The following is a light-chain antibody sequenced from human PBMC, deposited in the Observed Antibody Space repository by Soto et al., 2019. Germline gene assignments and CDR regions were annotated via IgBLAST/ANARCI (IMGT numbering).Light chain of an antibody. V-gene: IGKV1-9*01. CDR1: QGISSY. J-gene: IGKJ3*01. CDR2: AAS. Sequence: DIQLTQSPSFLSASVGDRVTITCRASQGISSYLAWYQQKPGKAPKLLIYAASTLQSGVPSRFSGSGSGTEFNLTISSLQPEDCATYYCEQLNSYPPFFGAGTKVDSK. CDR3: EQLNSYPPF.